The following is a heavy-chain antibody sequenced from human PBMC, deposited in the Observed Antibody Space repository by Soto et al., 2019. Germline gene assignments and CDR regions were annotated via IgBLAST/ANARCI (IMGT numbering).Heavy chain of an antibody. CDR3: ATQVGLHGVPRYFDS. CDR1: GYSFNNYW. CDR2: IFPGDSDS. Sequence: GESLKISCKGSGYSFNNYWIAWVRQMPGKGLEWMGIIFPGDSDSVYSPSFQGQVTISVDKSISTAYLQWSGLKASDTAMYYCATQVGLHGVPRYFDSWGQGXLLTVPS. V-gene: IGHV5-51*01. D-gene: IGHD4-17*01. J-gene: IGHJ4*02.